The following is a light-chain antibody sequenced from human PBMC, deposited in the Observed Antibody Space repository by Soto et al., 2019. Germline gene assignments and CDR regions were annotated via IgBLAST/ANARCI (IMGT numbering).Light chain of an antibody. Sequence: DIQLTQSPSFLSASVGDRVTITCRTSQDISNYLAWYQQKPGKAPRLLISGASTLRSGVPSTFSGSGSGTEFTLTITSLQPEDFATYSCQRLNNYPFTFGTGTTVDLK. CDR3: QRLNNYPFT. CDR2: GAS. CDR1: QDISNY. J-gene: IGKJ3*01. V-gene: IGKV1-9*01.